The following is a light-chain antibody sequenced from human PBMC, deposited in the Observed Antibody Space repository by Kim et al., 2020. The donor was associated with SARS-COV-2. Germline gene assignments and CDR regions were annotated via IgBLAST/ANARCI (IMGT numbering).Light chain of an antibody. CDR3: QQSYSAPQYT. V-gene: IGKV1-39*01. J-gene: IGKJ2*01. CDR2: SAS. CDR1: QTISGY. Sequence: SVGDRVTLTCRASQTISGYLNWYQQKPGKAPKLLIHSASRLQSGVPSRFSGSGFGTDFTLTISNLQPEDFATYFCQQSYSAPQYTFGQGTRVDIK.